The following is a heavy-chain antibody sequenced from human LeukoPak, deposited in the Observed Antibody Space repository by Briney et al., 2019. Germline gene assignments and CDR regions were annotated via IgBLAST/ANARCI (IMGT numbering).Heavy chain of an antibody. Sequence: SGGSLRLSCAASGFIFSSHGMNWVRQAPGKGLEWVSGISPSGDITYYADSVKGRFTISRDNSKNTLYLQMNSLRAEDTAVYYCAKGGPYYYGSGSQFDYWGQGTLVTVSS. D-gene: IGHD3-10*01. CDR3: AKGGPYYYGSGSQFDY. CDR1: GFIFSSHG. J-gene: IGHJ4*02. V-gene: IGHV3-23*01. CDR2: ISPSGDIT.